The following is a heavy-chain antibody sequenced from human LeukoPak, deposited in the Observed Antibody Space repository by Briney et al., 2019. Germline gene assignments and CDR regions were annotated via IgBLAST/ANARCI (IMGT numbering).Heavy chain of an antibody. CDR2: IIPIFGTA. CDR1: GGTFSSYA. Sequence: SVKVSCKASGGTFSSYAISWVRQAPGQGLEWMGGIIPIFGTANYAQKFQGRVTITADESTSTAYMELSSLRSEDTAVYYCARAAKPISSSWYGQPPKWPSYNWFDPWGQGTLVTVSS. CDR3: ARAAKPISSSWYGQPPKWPSYNWFDP. J-gene: IGHJ5*02. V-gene: IGHV1-69*13. D-gene: IGHD6-13*01.